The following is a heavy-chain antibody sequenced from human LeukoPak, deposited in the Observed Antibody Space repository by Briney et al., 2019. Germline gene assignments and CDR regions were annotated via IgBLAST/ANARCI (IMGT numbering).Heavy chain of an antibody. Sequence: GGSLRLSCAASGFTFSSYAMSWVRQAPGKGLEWVSAISGSGGSTYYADPVKGRFTISRDNSKNTLYLQMNSLRAEDTAVYYCAKSRGTTVTTRDLNFDYWGQGTLVTVSS. CDR2: ISGSGGST. CDR3: AKSRGTTVTTRDLNFDY. D-gene: IGHD4-17*01. CDR1: GFTFSSYA. V-gene: IGHV3-23*01. J-gene: IGHJ4*02.